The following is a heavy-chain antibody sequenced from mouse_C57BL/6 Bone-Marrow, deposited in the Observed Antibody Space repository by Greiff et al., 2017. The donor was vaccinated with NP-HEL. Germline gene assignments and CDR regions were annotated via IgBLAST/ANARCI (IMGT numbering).Heavy chain of an antibody. D-gene: IGHD1-1*01. CDR3: ARGDYYGSSYEGY. CDR2: IYPRSGNT. J-gene: IGHJ2*01. Sequence: VQLVESGAELARPGASVKLSCKASGYTFTSYGISWVKQRTGQGLEWIGEIYPRSGNTYYNEKFKGKATLTADKSSSTAYMELRSLTSEDSAVYFCARGDYYGSSYEGYWGQGTTLTVAA. V-gene: IGHV1-81*01. CDR1: GYTFTSYG.